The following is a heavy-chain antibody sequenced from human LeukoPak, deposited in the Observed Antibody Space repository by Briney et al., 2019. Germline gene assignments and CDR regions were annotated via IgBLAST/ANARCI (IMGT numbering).Heavy chain of an antibody. CDR2: IYPGDSDT. J-gene: IGHJ3*02. D-gene: IGHD3-22*01. Sequence: GESLKISCQGSGYSFTSYWIGWVRQMPGKGLEWMGIIYPGDSDTRYSPSFQGQVTISADKSISTAYLQWSSLKASDTAMYYCATGEDYYDSSGYHHDAFDIWGQGTMVTVSS. CDR3: ATGEDYYDSSGYHHDAFDI. V-gene: IGHV5-51*01. CDR1: GYSFTSYW.